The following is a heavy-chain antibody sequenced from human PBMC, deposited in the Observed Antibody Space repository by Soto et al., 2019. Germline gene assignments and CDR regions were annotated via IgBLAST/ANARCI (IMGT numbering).Heavy chain of an antibody. CDR3: ARVGDRGYYDSSGQDYPH. CDR2: IIPIFGTA. J-gene: IGHJ4*02. CDR1: GGTFSSYA. D-gene: IGHD3-22*01. Sequence: GASVKVSCKASGGTFSSYAISWVRQAPGQGLEWMGGIIPIFGTANYAQKFQGRVTITADESTSTAYMELSSLRSEDTAVYYCARVGDRGYYDSSGQDYPHWGQGTLVTVSS. V-gene: IGHV1-69*13.